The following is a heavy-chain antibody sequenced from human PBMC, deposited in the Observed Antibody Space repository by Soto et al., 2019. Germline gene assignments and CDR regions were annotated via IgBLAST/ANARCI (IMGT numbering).Heavy chain of an antibody. V-gene: IGHV4-59*01. CDR2: VYYTGST. CDR1: GASMFDNT. CDR3: AREVPSTVTSYFDS. D-gene: IGHD4-17*01. J-gene: IGHJ4*02. Sequence: QVQLKESGPGLVKPSETLSLTCTVSGASMFDNTWAWIRQPPGKRLEWIGYVYYTGSTSYNPSLRSRVNISVDTSKNQFSLKLASVTAADTAEYFCAREVPSTVTSYFDSWGQGTLVTVSS.